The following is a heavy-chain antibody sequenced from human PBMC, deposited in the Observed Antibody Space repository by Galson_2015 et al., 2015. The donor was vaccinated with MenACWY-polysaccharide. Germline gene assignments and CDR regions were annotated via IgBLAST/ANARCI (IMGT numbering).Heavy chain of an antibody. CDR3: ARDTDYSFDY. D-gene: IGHD4-11*01. J-gene: IGHJ4*02. Sequence: LRLSCAASGFTFSSYAMHWVRQAPGKGLEYVSAISSNGGSTYYANSVKGRFTISRDNSKNTLYLQMGSLRAEDMAVYYCARDTDYSFDYWGQGTLVTVSS. CDR1: GFTFSSYA. CDR2: ISSNGGST. V-gene: IGHV3-64*01.